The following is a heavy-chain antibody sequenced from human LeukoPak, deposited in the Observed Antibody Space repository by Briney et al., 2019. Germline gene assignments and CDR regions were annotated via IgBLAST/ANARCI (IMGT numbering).Heavy chain of an antibody. J-gene: IGHJ4*02. CDR1: GGTFSSYA. D-gene: IGHD4-17*01. Sequence: GASVKVSCKASGGTFSSYAISWVRQAPGQGLEWMGGIIPIFGTANYAQKFQGRVTITADESTSTAYMELSSLRSEDTAVYYCARVWGYGDYTAFDYWGQGTLVTVSS. CDR3: ARVWGYGDYTAFDY. CDR2: IIPIFGTA. V-gene: IGHV1-69*13.